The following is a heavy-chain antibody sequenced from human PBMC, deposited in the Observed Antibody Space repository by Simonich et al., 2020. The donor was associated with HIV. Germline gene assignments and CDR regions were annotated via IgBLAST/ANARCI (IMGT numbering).Heavy chain of an antibody. CDR2: ISSRSSYI. V-gene: IGHV3-21*01. D-gene: IGHD3-22*01. J-gene: IGHJ1*01. CDR1: GFTFSSYS. CDR3: ARVRDSSGYYPEAEYFQH. Sequence: EVQLVESGGGLVKPGGSLRLSCAASGFTFSSYSMNWDRQAHGKGWKWVSSISSRSSYIYYADSVKGRFTISRDNAKNSLYLQMNSLRAEDTAVYYCARVRDSSGYYPEAEYFQHWGQGTLVTVSS.